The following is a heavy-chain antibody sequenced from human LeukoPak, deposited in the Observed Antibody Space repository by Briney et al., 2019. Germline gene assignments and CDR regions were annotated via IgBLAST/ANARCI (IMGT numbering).Heavy chain of an antibody. D-gene: IGHD2/OR15-2a*01. V-gene: IGHV3-48*02. CDR1: GFTFSSYS. CDR2: ITSGSSTI. Sequence: GGSLRLSCAASGFTFSSYSMNWVRQAPGKGLEWVSYITSGSSTIHYADSVKGRFTISRDNAENSLYLQMNSLRDEDTAVYYCARGVRASTGNYWFDPWGQGTLVTVCS. CDR3: ARGVRASTGNYWFDP. J-gene: IGHJ5*02.